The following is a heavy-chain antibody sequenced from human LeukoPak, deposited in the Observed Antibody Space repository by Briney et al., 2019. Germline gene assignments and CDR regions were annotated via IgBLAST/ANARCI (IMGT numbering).Heavy chain of an antibody. CDR1: GGSISGYY. V-gene: IGHV4-59*01. D-gene: IGHD6-19*01. J-gene: IGHJ4*02. CDR3: ARGGWYSIN. CDR2: IYYSGSSNNNPSLN. Sequence: SETLSLTCGVSGGSISGYYWSWIRQSPGKGLEWIGNIYYSGSSNNNPSLNNYNPSLKSRVTISVDTSKNQFSLKLTSVTAADTAVYFCARGGWYSINWGQGTLVTVSS.